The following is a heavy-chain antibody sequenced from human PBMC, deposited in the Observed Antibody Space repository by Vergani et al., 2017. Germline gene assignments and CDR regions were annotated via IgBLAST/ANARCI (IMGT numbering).Heavy chain of an antibody. CDR3: ARLGYCSSTTCRQAFDI. CDR1: GFTFSDHY. CDR2: TRNKANSYTT. V-gene: IGHV3-72*01. Sequence: EVQLVESGGGLVQPGGSLRLSCAASGFTFSDHYMDWVRQAPGKGLEWVGRTRNKANSYTTEYAASVKGRFTISIDDSKNSLYLQMNSLKIEDTAVYYCARLGYCSSTTCRQAFDIWGQGTMVTVSS. J-gene: IGHJ3*02. D-gene: IGHD2-2*01.